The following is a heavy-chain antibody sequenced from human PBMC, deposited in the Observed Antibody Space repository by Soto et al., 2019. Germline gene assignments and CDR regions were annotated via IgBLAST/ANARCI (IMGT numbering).Heavy chain of an antibody. D-gene: IGHD6-6*01. CDR2: ISSSGSTI. J-gene: IGHJ6*02. CDR1: GFTFSSYE. CDR3: ARGEKSSSAWYYYYGMDV. Sequence: GGSLRLSCAASGFTFSSYEMNWVRQAPGKXLEWVSYISSSGSTIYYADSVKGRFAISRDNAKNSLYLQMNSLRAEDTAVYFCARGEKSSSAWYYYYGMDVWGQGTTVTVSS. V-gene: IGHV3-48*03.